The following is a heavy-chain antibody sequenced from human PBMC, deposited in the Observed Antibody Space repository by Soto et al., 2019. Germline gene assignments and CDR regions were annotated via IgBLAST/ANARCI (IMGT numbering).Heavy chain of an antibody. CDR1: GYTFTSYY. CDR2: INPSGGST. Sequence: ASVKVSCKASGYTFTSYYMHWVRQAPGQGLEWMGIINPSGGSTSYAQKFQGRVTMTRDTSTSTVYMELSSLRSEDTDVYYCALIAAAGKRFDYWGQGTLVTVSS. D-gene: IGHD6-13*01. CDR3: ALIAAAGKRFDY. V-gene: IGHV1-46*01. J-gene: IGHJ4*02.